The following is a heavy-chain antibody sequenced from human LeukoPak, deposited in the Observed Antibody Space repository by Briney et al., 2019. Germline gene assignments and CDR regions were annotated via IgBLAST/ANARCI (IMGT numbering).Heavy chain of an antibody. D-gene: IGHD3-10*01. Sequence: QPGGSLRLSCAASGFTFSSYEMNWVRQAPGKGLEWVSYISSSGSTIYYADSVKGRFTISRDNAKNSLYLQMNSLRVEDTAVYYCARADYGSGSPPFDYWGQGTLVTVSS. V-gene: IGHV3-48*03. CDR2: ISSSGSTI. J-gene: IGHJ4*02. CDR3: ARADYGSGSPPFDY. CDR1: GFTFSSYE.